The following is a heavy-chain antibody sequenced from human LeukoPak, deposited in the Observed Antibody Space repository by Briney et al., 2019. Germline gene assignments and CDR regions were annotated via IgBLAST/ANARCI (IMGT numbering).Heavy chain of an antibody. D-gene: IGHD5-12*01. CDR3: ARVSGYDWESFYDY. Sequence: SETLSLTCTVSGGSTSSYYWSWIRQPPGKGLEWIGYIYYSGSTNYNPSLKSRVTISVDTSKNQFSLKLSSVTAADTAMYYCARVSGYDWESFYDYWGQGSLVTASS. V-gene: IGHV4-59*01. CDR2: IYYSGST. J-gene: IGHJ4*02. CDR1: GGSTSSYY.